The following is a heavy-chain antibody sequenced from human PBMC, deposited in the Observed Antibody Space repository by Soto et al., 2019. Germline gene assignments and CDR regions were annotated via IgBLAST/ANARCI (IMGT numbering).Heavy chain of an antibody. D-gene: IGHD3-3*01. J-gene: IGHJ5*02. Sequence: EVQLLESGGGLVQPGGSLRLSCAASGFTFSSYAMSWVRQAPGKGLEWVSAISGSGGSTYYADSVKGRFTISRDNSKNTLYLQMNSLRAEDTAVYYCAKVGRNTIFGVVTRRWFDPWGQGTLVTVSS. CDR2: ISGSGGST. CDR1: GFTFSSYA. V-gene: IGHV3-23*01. CDR3: AKVGRNTIFGVVTRRWFDP.